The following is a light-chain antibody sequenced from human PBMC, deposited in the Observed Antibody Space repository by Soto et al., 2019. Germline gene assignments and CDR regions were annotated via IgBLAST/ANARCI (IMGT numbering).Light chain of an antibody. Sequence: DIQLTQSPSVLSASVADTVTITCRASQALSNYLAWYQQKPGKAPDLLIYSASTLQSGVPSRFSGSGSGTEFTLTISSLQPDDFATYYCQHYNSYSEEFGQGTKGDNK. CDR2: SAS. J-gene: IGKJ1*01. V-gene: IGKV1-9*01. CDR1: QALSNY. CDR3: QHYNSYSEE.